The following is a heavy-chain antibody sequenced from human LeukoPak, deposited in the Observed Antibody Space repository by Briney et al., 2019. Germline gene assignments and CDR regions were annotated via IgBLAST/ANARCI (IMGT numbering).Heavy chain of an antibody. Sequence: GGSLRLSCAASGFIFTNFFMSWVRQAPGKGLEWVAGIKHDGSEKYYVDSVRGRFTISRDNTKNLLYLQMSSLRAEDTAVYFCARGGGLDVWGQGATVTVSS. V-gene: IGHV3-7*03. D-gene: IGHD3-16*01. J-gene: IGHJ6*02. CDR1: GFIFTNFF. CDR3: ARGGGLDV. CDR2: IKHDGSEK.